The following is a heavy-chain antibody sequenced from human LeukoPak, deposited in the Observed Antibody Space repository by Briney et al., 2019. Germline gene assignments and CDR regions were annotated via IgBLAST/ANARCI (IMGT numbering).Heavy chain of an antibody. V-gene: IGHV4-39*07. CDR3: ARDRGTVPYYFDY. CDR2: IYYSGST. J-gene: IGHJ4*02. Sequence: PSETLSLTCTVSGGSISSSTYYWGWIRQPPGKGLEWIGSIYYSGSTYYNPSLKSRVTISVDTSKNQFSLKLSSVTAADTAVYYCARDRGTVPYYFDYWGQGTLVTVSS. D-gene: IGHD2-8*02. CDR1: GGSISSSTYY.